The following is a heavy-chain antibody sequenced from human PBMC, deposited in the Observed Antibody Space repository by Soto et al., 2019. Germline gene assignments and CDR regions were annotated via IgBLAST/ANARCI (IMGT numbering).Heavy chain of an antibody. CDR1: GGSESSNSAA. Sequence: QADSLTCASCGGSESSNSAAWYWIRQSPSGGLEWLGRTYYRSKWYNDYAVSVKSRITINPDTSKNQFSLQLNSVTPEDTAVYYCARVWYLDYYDSSGYSYYYYGMDVWGQGTTVTVSS. CDR2: TYYRSKWYN. D-gene: IGHD3-22*01. V-gene: IGHV6-1*01. CDR3: ARVWYLDYYDSSGYSYYYYGMDV. J-gene: IGHJ6*02.